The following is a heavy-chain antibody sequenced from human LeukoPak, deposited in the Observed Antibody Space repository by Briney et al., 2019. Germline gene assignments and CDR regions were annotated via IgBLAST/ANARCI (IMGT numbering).Heavy chain of an antibody. V-gene: IGHV1-18*01. CDR3: ARADYYDSSGYFDY. CDR1: GYTFTSYG. Sequence: ASVKVSCEASGYTFTSYGISWVRQAPGQGLEWMGWISAYNGNTNYAQKLQGRVTMTTDTSTSTAYMELRSLRSDDTAVYYCARADYYDSSGYFDYWGQGTLVTVSS. D-gene: IGHD3-22*01. CDR2: ISAYNGNT. J-gene: IGHJ4*02.